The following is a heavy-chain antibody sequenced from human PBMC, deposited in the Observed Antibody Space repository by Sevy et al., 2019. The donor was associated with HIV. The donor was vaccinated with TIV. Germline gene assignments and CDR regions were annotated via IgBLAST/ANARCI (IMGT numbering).Heavy chain of an antibody. D-gene: IGHD5-12*01. Sequence: ASVKVSCKASGGTFSSYAISWVRQAPGQGLEWMGGIIPIFGTANYAQKFQGRVTITADKSTRTAYMELSSLRSEDTAVYYCARGAVLGDGYNSLLLDYWGQGTLVTVSS. V-gene: IGHV1-69*06. J-gene: IGHJ4*02. CDR3: ARGAVLGDGYNSLLLDY. CDR1: GGTFSSYA. CDR2: IIPIFGTA.